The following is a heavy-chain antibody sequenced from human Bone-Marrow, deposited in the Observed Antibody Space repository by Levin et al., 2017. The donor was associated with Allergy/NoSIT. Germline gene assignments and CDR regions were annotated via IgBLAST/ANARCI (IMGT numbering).Heavy chain of an antibody. CDR2: IYNDGKNK. J-gene: IGHJ3*01. Sequence: GGSLRLSCAASGFSFSSFGMHWVRQAPGKGLEWLAVIYNDGKNKYFADSVKGRFAISRDNTKNILYLQMTSLRAEDTAVYYCARDCSGGTCPYQSAFDFWGHGTMVTVSS. CDR1: GFSFSSFG. V-gene: IGHV3-33*01. CDR3: ARDCSGGTCPYQSAFDF. D-gene: IGHD2-15*01.